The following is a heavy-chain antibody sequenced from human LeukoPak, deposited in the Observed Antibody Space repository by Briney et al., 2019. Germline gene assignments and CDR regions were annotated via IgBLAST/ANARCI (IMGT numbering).Heavy chain of an antibody. CDR2: INSDGSST. J-gene: IGHJ4*02. V-gene: IGHV3-74*01. Sequence: PGGSLRLSCAASGFTFSSYWMHWVRQAPGKGLVWVSRINSDGSSTSYADSVKGRFTISRDNAKNTLYLQMNSLRAEDTAVYYCERGRYHLVDAGPFDFWGQGTVVTVSS. D-gene: IGHD1-14*01. CDR1: GFTFSSYW. CDR3: ERGRYHLVDAGPFDF.